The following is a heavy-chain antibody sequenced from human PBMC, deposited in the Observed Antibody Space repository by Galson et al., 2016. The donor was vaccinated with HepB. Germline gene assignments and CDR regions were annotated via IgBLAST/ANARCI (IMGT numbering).Heavy chain of an antibody. D-gene: IGHD6-19*01. CDR1: GFTFRNYA. CDR2: IDGPTPNT. CDR3: TTWLSHHFDY. Sequence: SLRLSCAASGFTFRNYALSWVRRAPGKGLEWVSHIDGPTPNTHYADSVWGRFSIYRDNSRDTLYLQMDSLTAEDSAIYYCTTWLSHHFDYWGQGTRVTVSS. V-gene: IGHV3-23*01. J-gene: IGHJ4*02.